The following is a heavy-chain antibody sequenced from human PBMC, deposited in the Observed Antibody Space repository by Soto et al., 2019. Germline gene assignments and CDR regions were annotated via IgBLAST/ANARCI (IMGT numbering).Heavy chain of an antibody. D-gene: IGHD3-3*01. CDR3: AKDILEWLFGSGDYYYYGMDV. J-gene: IGHJ6*02. Sequence: QVQLVQSGAEVKKPGSSVKVSCKASGGTFSTYSISWVRQAPGQGLESMGGIIPMLGKTNYAQKFQGRVTITADESTSTAYMDLSSLRSDDTAVYYCAKDILEWLFGSGDYYYYGMDVWGQGTTVTVSS. CDR1: GGTFSTYS. V-gene: IGHV1-69*12. CDR2: IIPMLGKT.